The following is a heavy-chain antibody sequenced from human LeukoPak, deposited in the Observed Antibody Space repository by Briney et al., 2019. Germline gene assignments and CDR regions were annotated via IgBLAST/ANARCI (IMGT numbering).Heavy chain of an antibody. J-gene: IGHJ4*02. V-gene: IGHV3-30*02. Sequence: GGSLRLSCAASGFTFSSYGMHWVRQAPGKGLEWVAFIRYDGSNKYYADSVKGRFTISRDNSKNTLYLQMNSLRAEDTAVYYCAKDPTRLWDIASDYYFDYWGQGTLVTVSS. CDR3: AKDPTRLWDIASDYYFDY. CDR1: GFTFSSYG. D-gene: IGHD5-12*01. CDR2: IRYDGSNK.